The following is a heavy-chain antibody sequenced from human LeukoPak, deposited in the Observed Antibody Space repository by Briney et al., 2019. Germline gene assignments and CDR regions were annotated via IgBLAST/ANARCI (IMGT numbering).Heavy chain of an antibody. CDR2: ISYDGSNK. CDR3: ARDVGSSDYYCYYN. V-gene: IGHV3-30-3*01. CDR1: GFSFGNYA. Sequence: GGSLRLSCAASGFSFGNYALHWVRQAPGKGLEWVAVISYDGSNKYYADSVKGRFTISRDNSMDTLFLQMNSLRPEDTAVYYCARDVGSSDYYCYYNWGQGTLVTVSS. J-gene: IGHJ4*02. D-gene: IGHD3-22*01.